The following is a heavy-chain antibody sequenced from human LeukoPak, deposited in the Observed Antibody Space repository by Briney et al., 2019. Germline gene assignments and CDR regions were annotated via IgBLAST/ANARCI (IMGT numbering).Heavy chain of an antibody. V-gene: IGHV4-34*01. CDR1: GGSFSGYY. CDR3: AGALMKGWRPDY. Sequence: PSETLSLTCAVYGGSFSGYYWSWIRQPPGKGLEWIGEINHSGSTNYNPSLKSRVTISVDTSKNQFSLKLSSVTAADTAVYYCAGALMKGWRPDYWGQGTLVTVPS. D-gene: IGHD6-19*01. CDR2: INHSGST. J-gene: IGHJ4*02.